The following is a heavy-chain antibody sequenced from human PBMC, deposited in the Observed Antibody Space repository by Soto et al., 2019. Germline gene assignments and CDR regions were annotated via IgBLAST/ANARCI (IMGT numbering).Heavy chain of an antibody. D-gene: IGHD2-2*01. J-gene: IGHJ4*02. CDR2: ISTSGSTV. CDR3: VRYCSTTLCNGVATRTFDY. V-gene: IGHV3-48*03. Sequence: LRLSCAASRFAFSTYEMNWVRQAPGKGLEWVSYISTSGSTVYYADSVKGRFTISRDNTRNSLYLQMNSLRDEDTALYYCVRYCSTTLCNGVATRTFDYWGQGTLVTVSS. CDR1: RFAFSTYE.